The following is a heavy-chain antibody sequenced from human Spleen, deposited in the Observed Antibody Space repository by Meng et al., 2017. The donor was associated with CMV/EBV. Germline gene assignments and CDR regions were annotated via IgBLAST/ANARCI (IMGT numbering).Heavy chain of an antibody. CDR1: GFIVSSNY. J-gene: IGHJ4*02. CDR2: LYSGGYT. CDR3: AAGVFSYFFEY. Sequence: GESLKISCAVSGFIVSSNYVSWVRQAPGKGLEWVSVLYSGGYTYYADSVKGRFTVSRDNSKNTLYLQMSSLRAEDTAVYYCAAGVFSYFFEYWGQGTLVTVSS. D-gene: IGHD2/OR15-2a*01. V-gene: IGHV3-53*01.